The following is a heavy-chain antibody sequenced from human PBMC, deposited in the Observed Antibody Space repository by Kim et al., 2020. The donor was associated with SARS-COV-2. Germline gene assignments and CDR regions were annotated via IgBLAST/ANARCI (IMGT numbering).Heavy chain of an antibody. CDR2: ISSSSATI. D-gene: IGHD6-19*01. V-gene: IGHV3-48*04. CDR1: GFTFSSYT. CDR3: ARGAYSTGWYCGY. Sequence: GGSLRLSCAASGFTFSSYTMNWVRQAPGKGLEWVSYISSSSATIYYADSVKGRFTISRDDAKNSLYLQMNSLRADDTAVYYCARGAYSTGWYCGYWGQGT. J-gene: IGHJ4*02.